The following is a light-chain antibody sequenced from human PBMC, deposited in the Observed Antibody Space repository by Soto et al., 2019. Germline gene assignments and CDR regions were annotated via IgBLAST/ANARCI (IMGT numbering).Light chain of an antibody. V-gene: IGKV1-33*01. J-gene: IGKJ3*01. CDR2: DAS. CDR1: QDISNY. CDR3: QQYDNPLFT. Sequence: DIQMTQSPSSLSASVGDRVTITCQASQDISNYLNWYQQKPGKAPKLLIYDASNLETGVPSRLSGSGSGTDFTFTISSLQPEDIATYYCQQYDNPLFTFGPGTKVDIK.